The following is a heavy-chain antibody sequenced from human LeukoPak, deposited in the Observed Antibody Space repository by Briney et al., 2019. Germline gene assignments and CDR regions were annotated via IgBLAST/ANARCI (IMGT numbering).Heavy chain of an antibody. CDR2: IYTSGST. V-gene: IGHV4-4*07. J-gene: IGHJ5*02. D-gene: IGHD3-22*01. CDR1: GGSISSYY. Sequence: PSETLSLTCTVSGGSISSYYWSWIRQPAGKGLEWIGRIYTSGSTNYNPSLKSRVTMSVDTSKNQFSLKLSSVTAADTAVYYCARASQGGPYYYDSSGYYYVWFDPWGQGTLVTVSS. CDR3: ARASQGGPYYYDSSGYYYVWFDP.